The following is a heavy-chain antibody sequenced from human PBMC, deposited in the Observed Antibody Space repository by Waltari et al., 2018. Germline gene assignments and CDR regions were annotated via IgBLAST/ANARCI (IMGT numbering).Heavy chain of an antibody. Sequence: EVQLVESGGGLVKPGGSLRLSCAASGFTFSSYSMNWVRQAPGKGLEWVSSISSSSSTIYYADSVKGRFTISRDNAKNSLYLQMNSLRAEDTAVYYCASDDSMVATREFDYWGQGTLVTVSS. D-gene: IGHD5-12*01. CDR2: ISSSSSTI. CDR3: ASDDSMVATREFDY. CDR1: GFTFSSYS. J-gene: IGHJ4*02. V-gene: IGHV3-21*01.